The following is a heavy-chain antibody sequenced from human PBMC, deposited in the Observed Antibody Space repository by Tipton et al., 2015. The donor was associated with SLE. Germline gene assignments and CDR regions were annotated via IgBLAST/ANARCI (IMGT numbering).Heavy chain of an antibody. CDR2: IYYSGST. CDR3: ARKRLPDLDFDL. J-gene: IGHJ2*01. D-gene: IGHD3-16*01. CDR1: GGSISSGGYY. Sequence: TLSLTRTVSGGSISSGGYYWSWIRQHPGKGLEWIGYIYYSGSTYYNPSLKSRVTISIDTSKNQFSLKLSPVTAADTAVYYCARKRLPDLDFDLWGRGTLVTVSS. V-gene: IGHV4-31*03.